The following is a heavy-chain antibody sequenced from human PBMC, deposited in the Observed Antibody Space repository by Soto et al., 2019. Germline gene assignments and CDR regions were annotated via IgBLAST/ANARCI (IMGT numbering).Heavy chain of an antibody. CDR3: ARGGVGRYCSSTSCYTWVFDY. J-gene: IGHJ4*02. CDR1: GFTFSSYW. CDR2: INSDGSST. V-gene: IGHV3-74*01. D-gene: IGHD2-2*02. Sequence: EVQLVESGGGLVQPGGSLRLSCAASGFTFSSYWMHWVRQAPGKGLVWVSRINSDGSSTSYADSVKGRFTISRDNAKNTLYLQRNSLRAEDTAVYYWARGGVGRYCSSTSCYTWVFDYWGQGTLVTVSS.